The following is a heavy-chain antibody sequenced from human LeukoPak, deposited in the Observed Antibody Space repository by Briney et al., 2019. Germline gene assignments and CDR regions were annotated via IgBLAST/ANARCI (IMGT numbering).Heavy chain of an antibody. V-gene: IGHV5-51*01. CDR3: ARSSHPFDY. CDR2: IYPGDSDT. CDR1: GYSFTTYW. Sequence: GESLKISCKGSGYSFTTYWIAWVRQMPGKGLECMGIIYPGDSDTRYSPSFQGQVTMSADKSISTAYLQWSSLKASDTAMYYCARSSHPFDYWGRGTLVTVSS. J-gene: IGHJ4*02.